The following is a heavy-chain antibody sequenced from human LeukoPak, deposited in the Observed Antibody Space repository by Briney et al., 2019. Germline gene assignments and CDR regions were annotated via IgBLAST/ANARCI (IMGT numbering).Heavy chain of an antibody. D-gene: IGHD1-7*01. CDR1: GFTFINYQ. Sequence: GGSLRLSCAASGFTFINYQMSWVRQAPGKGLEWVAMIKQSGSEKSYVDSVKGRFTISRDNAKNSLHLQMDSLRDDDTAVYYCARDFGTTHTGGDYWGQGTLVTVSS. CDR3: ARDFGTTHTGGDY. CDR2: IKQSGSEK. V-gene: IGHV3-7*01. J-gene: IGHJ4*02.